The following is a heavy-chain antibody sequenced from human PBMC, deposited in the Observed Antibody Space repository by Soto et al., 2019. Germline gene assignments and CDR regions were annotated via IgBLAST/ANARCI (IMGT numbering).Heavy chain of an antibody. D-gene: IGHD6-13*01. CDR2: IIPIFGTA. Sequence: SVKVSCKASGGAFSSYAISWVRQAPGQGLEWMGGIIPIFGTANYAQKFQGRVTITADESTSTAYMELSSLRSEDTAVYYCARGDGYEVIAAAGTSRYYYGMDVWGQGTTVTVSS. CDR3: ARGDGYEVIAAAGTSRYYYGMDV. J-gene: IGHJ6*02. CDR1: GGAFSSYA. V-gene: IGHV1-69*13.